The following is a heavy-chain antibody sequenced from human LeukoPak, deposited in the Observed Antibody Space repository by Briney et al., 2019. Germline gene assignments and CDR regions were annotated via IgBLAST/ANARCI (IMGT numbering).Heavy chain of an antibody. Sequence: PGGSLRLSCAASGFTFSSYGMHWVRQAPGKGLEWVAVISYDGSNKYYADSVKGRFTISRDNSKNTLYLQMNSLRAEDTAVYYCAKSSPNVSRYYDFWSGLSAFDIWGQGTMVTVSS. J-gene: IGHJ3*02. D-gene: IGHD3-3*01. CDR2: ISYDGSNK. V-gene: IGHV3-30*18. CDR3: AKSSPNVSRYYDFWSGLSAFDI. CDR1: GFTFSSYG.